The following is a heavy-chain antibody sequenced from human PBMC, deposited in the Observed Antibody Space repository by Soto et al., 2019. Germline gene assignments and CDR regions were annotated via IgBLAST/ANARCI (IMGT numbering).Heavy chain of an antibody. V-gene: IGHV2-5*02. CDR1: GFSLTTDRVG. CDR3: AHAYGGRSLY. D-gene: IGHD1-26*01. J-gene: IGHJ4*02. CDR2: IYWDDSK. Sequence: QITLKESGPTLVKPTQTLTLTCTFSGFSLTTDRVGVGWIRQPPGEALEWLAVIYWDDSKTYRPSLESRLTITKDTSKNQVALTMTNMDFLDTAMYYCAHAYGGRSLYWGQGTLVTVSS.